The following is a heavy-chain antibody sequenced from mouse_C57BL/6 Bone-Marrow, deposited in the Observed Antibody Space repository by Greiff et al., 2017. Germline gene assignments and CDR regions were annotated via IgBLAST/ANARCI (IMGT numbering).Heavy chain of an antibody. D-gene: IGHD1-1*01. V-gene: IGHV3-6*01. Sequence: EVQLQESGPGLVKPSPSLSLTCSVTGYSITSGYYWNWIRQFPGNKLEWMGYISYDGSNNYNPSLKNRISITRDPSKNQFFLKLNSVTTEDTATYYCARFTTVVAEYFDVWGTGTTVTVSS. CDR3: ARFTTVVAEYFDV. CDR2: ISYDGSN. CDR1: GYSITSGYY. J-gene: IGHJ1*03.